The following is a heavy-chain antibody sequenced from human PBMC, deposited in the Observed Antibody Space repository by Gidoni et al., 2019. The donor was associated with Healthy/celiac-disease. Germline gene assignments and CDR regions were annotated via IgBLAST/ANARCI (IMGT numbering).Heavy chain of an antibody. CDR3: AKAPIAVAGAFDY. V-gene: IGHV3-23*01. J-gene: IGHJ4*02. D-gene: IGHD6-19*01. CDR2: ISGSGGST. Sequence: EVQLLESGGGLVPPGGSLRLSCSASGFTFSSYAMSWVRQAPGKGLEWVSAISGSGGSTYYADSVKGRFTISRDNSKNTLYLQMNSLRAEDTAVYYCAKAPIAVAGAFDYWGQGTLVTVSS. CDR1: GFTFSSYA.